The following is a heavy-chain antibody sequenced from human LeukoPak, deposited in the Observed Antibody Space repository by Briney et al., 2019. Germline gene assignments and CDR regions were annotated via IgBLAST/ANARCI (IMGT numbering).Heavy chain of an antibody. J-gene: IGHJ6*03. D-gene: IGHD1-26*01. CDR2: ITSSSSTI. Sequence: AGGSLRLSCAASGFTFSTYSMNWVRQAPGKGLEWVSYITSSSSTIYYADSVKGRFTISRDNVKNSLYLQMNSLRAEDTAVYYCARGRGSYPRYYYYMDVWGKGTTVTVSS. V-gene: IGHV3-48*01. CDR3: ARGRGSYPRYYYYMDV. CDR1: GFTFSTYS.